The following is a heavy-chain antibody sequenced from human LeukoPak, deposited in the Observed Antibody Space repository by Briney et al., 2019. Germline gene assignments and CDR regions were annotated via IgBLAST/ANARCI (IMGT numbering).Heavy chain of an antibody. J-gene: IGHJ4*02. V-gene: IGHV1-69*13. Sequence: SVKVSCKASGGSLSTYAINWVRQVPGRGLEWMGGIIPFYSATDYAQKLQGRVTITADESTNAAYMELNSLTSKDTAVYYCARMVGYAYSDYWGQGTLVTVSS. D-gene: IGHD2-15*01. CDR3: ARMVGYAYSDY. CDR2: IIPFYSAT. CDR1: GGSLSTYA.